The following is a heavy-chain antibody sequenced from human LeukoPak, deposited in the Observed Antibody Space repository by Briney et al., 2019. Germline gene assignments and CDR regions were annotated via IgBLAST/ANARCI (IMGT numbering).Heavy chain of an antibody. CDR2: ISYDGSNK. V-gene: IGHV3-30*18. CDR3: AKEVGHNYYYYGMDV. CDR1: GFTFSNYD. D-gene: IGHD1-26*01. Sequence: PGGSPRLSCAASGFTFSNYDIHWVRQAPGKGLEWVAVISYDGSNKKFADSVKGRFTASRDNSKNILYLQMNGLRAEDTAVYYCAKEVGHNYYYYGMDVWGQGTTVTVSS. J-gene: IGHJ6*02.